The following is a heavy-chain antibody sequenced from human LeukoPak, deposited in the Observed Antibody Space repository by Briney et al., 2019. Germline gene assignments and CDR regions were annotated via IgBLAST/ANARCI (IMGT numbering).Heavy chain of an antibody. CDR2: IYYSGST. CDR3: ARTPKYSSGWTSYYFDY. V-gene: IGHV4-34*01. D-gene: IGHD6-19*01. Sequence: ETLSLTCAVYGGSFSGYYWSWIRQPPGKGLEWIGSIYYSGSTYYNPSLKSRVTISVDTSKNQFSLKLSSVTAADTAVYYCARTPKYSSGWTSYYFDYWGQGTLVTVSS. J-gene: IGHJ4*02. CDR1: GGSFSGYY.